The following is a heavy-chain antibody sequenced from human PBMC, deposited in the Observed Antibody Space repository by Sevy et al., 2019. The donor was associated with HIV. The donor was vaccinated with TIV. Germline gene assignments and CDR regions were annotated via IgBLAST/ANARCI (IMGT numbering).Heavy chain of an antibody. D-gene: IGHD3-10*01. Sequence: GGSLRLSCAASEFTFSDYYMSWFRQAPGKGLGWVSFISNSGSDIYYADSVKGRFTISRDNAKKSLYLQMNSLRVEDTAVYYCAREGMVSPDAFDIWGQGTLVTVSS. V-gene: IGHV3-11*01. J-gene: IGHJ3*02. CDR1: EFTFSDYY. CDR2: ISNSGSDI. CDR3: AREGMVSPDAFDI.